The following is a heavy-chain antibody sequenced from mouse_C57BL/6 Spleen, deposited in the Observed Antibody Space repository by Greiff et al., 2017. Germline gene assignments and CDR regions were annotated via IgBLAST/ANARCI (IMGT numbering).Heavy chain of an antibody. CDR1: GYTFTSYW. D-gene: IGHD2-3*01. V-gene: IGHV1-72*01. CDR3: ARSRGWLASYYYAMDY. J-gene: IGHJ4*01. CDR2: IDPNSGGT. Sequence: QVQLQQPGAELVKPGASVTLSCKASGYTFTSYWMHWVKQRPGRGLEWIGRIDPNSGGTKYNEKFKSKATLTVDQPSSTAYMQLSSLTSEDSAVYYCARSRGWLASYYYAMDYWGQGTSVTVSS.